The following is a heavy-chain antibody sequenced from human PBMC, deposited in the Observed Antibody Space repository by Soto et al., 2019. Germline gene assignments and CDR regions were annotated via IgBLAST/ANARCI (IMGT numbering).Heavy chain of an antibody. CDR1: GFNFSSYG. J-gene: IGHJ4*01. Sequence: GGSLRLSCAASGFNFSSYGMHWVRQAPGKGLERVAVISYDGSNKYYADSVKGRFTISRDNSKNTLYLQMNSLRAEDTAVYYCAKDLHDSSGYYVPGYWGHGTLVTVSS. D-gene: IGHD3-22*01. CDR2: ISYDGSNK. CDR3: AKDLHDSSGYYVPGY. V-gene: IGHV3-30*18.